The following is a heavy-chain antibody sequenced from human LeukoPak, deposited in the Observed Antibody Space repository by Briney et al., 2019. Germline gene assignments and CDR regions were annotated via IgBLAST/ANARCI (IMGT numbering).Heavy chain of an antibody. Sequence: GGSLRLSCAASGFTFSTYAMKWVRQAPGKGLVWVSGVSGSGGSTYYADSVKGRFTISRDNSKNTVYLQMNSRRADDPAVYYCAKGGSITMMVVTPDAFDIWGQGTMVTVSS. J-gene: IGHJ3*02. D-gene: IGHD3-22*01. CDR3: AKGGSITMMVVTPDAFDI. V-gene: IGHV3-23*01. CDR2: VSGSGGST. CDR1: GFTFSTYA.